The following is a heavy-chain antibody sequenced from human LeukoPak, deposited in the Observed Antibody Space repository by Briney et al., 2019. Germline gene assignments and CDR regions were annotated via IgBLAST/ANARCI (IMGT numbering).Heavy chain of an antibody. J-gene: IGHJ4*02. CDR1: GFTFSSYW. Sequence: GGSLRLSCAASGFTFSSYWMHWVRQAPGKGLVWVSRINSDGSSTTYADSVKGRFTISRDNAKNSLYLQMNSLRAEDTAVYYCARFIAAPYYFDYWGRGTLVTVSS. V-gene: IGHV3-74*03. CDR2: INSDGSST. CDR3: ARFIAAPYYFDY. D-gene: IGHD6-13*01.